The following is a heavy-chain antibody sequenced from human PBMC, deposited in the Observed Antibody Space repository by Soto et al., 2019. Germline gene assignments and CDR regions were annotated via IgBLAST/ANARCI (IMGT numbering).Heavy chain of an antibody. D-gene: IGHD2-2*01. J-gene: IGHJ3*01. V-gene: IGHV2-5*02. CDR3: AHAYGGTSWPNDAFDV. CDR2: IYWDDDQ. CDR1: GFSLSADGVG. Sequence: QITLKESGPTLVKPTQTLTLTCTFSGFSLSADGVGVGWIRQPPGKALEWLALIYWDDDQRYSPSLKTRLTITKDTSKNQVVLTMTNMDPVDTATYYCAHAYGGTSWPNDAFDVWGQGTEVTVSS.